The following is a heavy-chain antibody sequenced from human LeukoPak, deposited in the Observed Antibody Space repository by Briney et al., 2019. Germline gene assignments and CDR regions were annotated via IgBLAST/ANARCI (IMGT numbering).Heavy chain of an antibody. CDR2: IRSKANSYAT. CDR3: TRYSNWNYGYWYFDL. Sequence: GGSLRLSCAASGFTFSGSAMHWVRQASGKGLEWVGRIRSKANSYATAYAASVKGRFTISRDDSKNTAYLQMNSLKTEDTAVYYCTRYSNWNYGYWYFDLWGRGTLVTVSS. CDR1: GFTFSGSA. J-gene: IGHJ2*01. V-gene: IGHV3-73*01. D-gene: IGHD1-7*01.